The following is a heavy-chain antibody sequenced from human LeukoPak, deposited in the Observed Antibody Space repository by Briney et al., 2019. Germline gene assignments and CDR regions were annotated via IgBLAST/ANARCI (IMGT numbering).Heavy chain of an antibody. J-gene: IGHJ4*02. Sequence: GSLRLSCAASGFTVSSNYMSWVRQAPGKGLEWVSVIYSGGSTYYADSVKGRFTISRDNSKNTLYLQMNSLRAEDTAVYYCARGPDRVAGVDYWGQGTLVTVSS. CDR2: IYSGGST. CDR3: ARGPDRVAGVDY. V-gene: IGHV3-66*01. CDR1: GFTVSSNY. D-gene: IGHD2-15*01.